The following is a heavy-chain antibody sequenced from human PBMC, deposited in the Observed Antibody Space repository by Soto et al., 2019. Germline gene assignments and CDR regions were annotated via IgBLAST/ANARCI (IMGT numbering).Heavy chain of an antibody. CDR1: GFTFSSYA. J-gene: IGHJ4*02. CDR3: ARAIVVVTAILDY. D-gene: IGHD2-21*02. V-gene: IGHV3-30-3*01. CDR2: ISYDGSNK. Sequence: QVQLVESGGGVVQPGRSLRLSCAACGFTFSSYAMHWVRQAPGKGLEWVAVISYDGSNKYYADSVKGRFTISRDNSMNTLYLQMNSLSAEDTAVYYCARAIVVVTAILDYWGQGTLVTVSS.